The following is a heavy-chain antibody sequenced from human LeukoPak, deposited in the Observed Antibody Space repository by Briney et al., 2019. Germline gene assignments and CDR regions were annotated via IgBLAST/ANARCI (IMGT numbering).Heavy chain of an antibody. J-gene: IGHJ4*01. CDR3: ARDGAAAGLYFDL. D-gene: IGHD6-13*01. CDR1: GFTFSEYW. Sequence: GGSLRLSCAVSGFTFSEYWVNWVRQAPGKGLEWVASIRLDGGEKSYVDSVKGRFTISRDNTKNSLYLQMSSLRAEDTAVYYCARDGAAAGLYFDLWGQGTLVTVSS. V-gene: IGHV3-7*01. CDR2: IRLDGGEK.